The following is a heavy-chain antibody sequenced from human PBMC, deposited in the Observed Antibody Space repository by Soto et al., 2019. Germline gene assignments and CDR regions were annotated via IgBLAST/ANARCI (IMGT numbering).Heavy chain of an antibody. V-gene: IGHV3-23*01. CDR1: GFIFSSFA. CDR3: AKVRPYYFDDSGYYPHHLFNY. D-gene: IGHD3-22*01. CDR2: ISGSGGST. J-gene: IGHJ4*02. Sequence: PGGSLRLSCAASGFIFSSFAMNWVRQAPGKGLEWVSGISGSGGSTYYAGSVKGRFTISRDNSKNTLYLQMDSLRAEDTAVYYCAKVRPYYFDDSGYYPHHLFNYWGQGTLVTVSS.